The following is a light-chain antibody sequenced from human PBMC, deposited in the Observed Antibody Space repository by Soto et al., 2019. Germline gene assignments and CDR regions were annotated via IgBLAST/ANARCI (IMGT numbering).Light chain of an antibody. Sequence: SPATLSLYAGERATLSCRASQSVSSSLAWYQQKPGQAPRLLIYDASNRATGIPARFSGSGSGTDFTLTISSLEPEYFAVYYCQQRGNWPKTFGQGTKVDI. CDR2: DAS. V-gene: IGKV3-11*01. CDR3: QQRGNWPKT. CDR1: QSVSSS. J-gene: IGKJ1*01.